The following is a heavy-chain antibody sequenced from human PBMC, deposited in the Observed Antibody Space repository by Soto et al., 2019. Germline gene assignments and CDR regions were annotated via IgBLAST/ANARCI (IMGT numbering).Heavy chain of an antibody. CDR1: GGSISSGGYY. Sequence: QVQLQESGPGLVKPSQTLSLTCTVSGGSISSGGYYWSWIRQHPGKGLEWIGYIYYSGSTYYNPSLQSRVTISVDTSKNQFSLKLSSVTAADTAVYYCARRPTSGAARRAGYFDYWGQGTLVTVSS. CDR2: IYYSGST. CDR3: ARRPTSGAARRAGYFDY. J-gene: IGHJ4*02. V-gene: IGHV4-31*03. D-gene: IGHD6-6*01.